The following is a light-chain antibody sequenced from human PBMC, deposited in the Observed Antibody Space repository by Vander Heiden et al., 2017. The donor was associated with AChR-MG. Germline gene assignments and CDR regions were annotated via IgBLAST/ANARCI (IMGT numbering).Light chain of an antibody. CDR1: QSISYW. CDR3: QHEDNYPYT. V-gene: IGKV1-5*03. Sequence: DIQMTQSPSTPSASVGDRVTITCRASQSISYWLAWYQQKPGKAPKLLIYKASSLESGVPSRFSGSGSGTGFTLTISSLQPDDFATYYCQHEDNYPYTFGQRTKLDIK. J-gene: IGKJ2*01. CDR2: KAS.